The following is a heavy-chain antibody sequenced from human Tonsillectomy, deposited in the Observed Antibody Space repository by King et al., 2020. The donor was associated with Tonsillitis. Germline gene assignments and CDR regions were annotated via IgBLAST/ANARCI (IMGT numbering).Heavy chain of an antibody. CDR1: GFTFSDYY. J-gene: IGHJ4*02. D-gene: IGHD2-8*01. CDR2: ISSSCSTI. CDR3: AREVLMGAGFPFEY. V-gene: IGHV3-11*01. Sequence: VQLVESGGGLVKPGGSLRLSCAASGFTFSDYYMNWVRQAPGKGLEWVSYISSSCSTIYYADSVKGRFTIPRDNAKDSLYLQRNRLRAEDTAVYYCAREVLMGAGFPFEYWGQGTLVTVSS.